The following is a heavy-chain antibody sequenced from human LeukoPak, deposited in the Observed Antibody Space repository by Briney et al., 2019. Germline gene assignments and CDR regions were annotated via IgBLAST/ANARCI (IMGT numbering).Heavy chain of an antibody. CDR1: GYSFISYW. D-gene: IGHD1-14*01. V-gene: IGHV5-10-1*01. Sequence: NHGESLRISCEGSGYSFISYWITWVRQMPGKGLEWMGRIDPRDSSTTYSPSFQGHVTISIDKSISTAYLQWSSLKASDTAMYYCARHPGSKRFDPWGQGTLVSVSS. J-gene: IGHJ5*02. CDR2: IDPRDSST. CDR3: ARHPGSKRFDP.